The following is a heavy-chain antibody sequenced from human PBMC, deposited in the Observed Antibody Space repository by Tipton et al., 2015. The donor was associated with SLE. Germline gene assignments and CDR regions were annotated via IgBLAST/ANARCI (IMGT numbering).Heavy chain of an antibody. J-gene: IGHJ4*02. CDR3: ARLRVISYYFDY. CDR1: GYSISSGYY. CDR2: IYHSGST. V-gene: IGHV4-38-2*02. D-gene: IGHD2-21*01. Sequence: TLSLTCTVSGYSISSGYYWGWIRQPPGKGLEWIGSIYHSGSTYYNPSLKSRVTISVDTSKNQFSLKLSSVTAADTAVYYCARLRVISYYFDYWGQGTLVTVSS.